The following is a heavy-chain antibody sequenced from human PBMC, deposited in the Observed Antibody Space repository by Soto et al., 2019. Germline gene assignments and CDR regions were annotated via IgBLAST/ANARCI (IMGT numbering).Heavy chain of an antibody. Sequence: GGSLRLSCAASGFTFSSYAMSWVRQAPGKGLEWVSAISGSGGSTYYADSVKGRFTISRDNSKNTLYLQMNSLRAEDTAVYYCAKDQWYSSGCYERSRAVDYWGQGTLVTVSS. CDR3: AKDQWYSSGCYERSRAVDY. J-gene: IGHJ4*02. V-gene: IGHV3-23*01. CDR1: GFTFSSYA. CDR2: ISGSGGST. D-gene: IGHD6-19*01.